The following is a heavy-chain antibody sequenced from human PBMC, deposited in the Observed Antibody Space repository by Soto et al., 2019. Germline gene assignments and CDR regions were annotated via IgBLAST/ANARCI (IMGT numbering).Heavy chain of an antibody. CDR2: IIPIFGTA. J-gene: IGHJ6*02. D-gene: IGHD6-6*01. CDR1: GGTFSSYA. CDR3: ARGDSSSLRGYYYYGMDV. Sequence: SVTVSCKASGGTFSSYASSWVRRAPGQGLEWMGGIIPIFGTANYAQKFQGRVTITADESTSTAYMELSSLRSEDTAVYYCARGDSSSLRGYYYYGMDVWGQGTTVTVSS. V-gene: IGHV1-69*13.